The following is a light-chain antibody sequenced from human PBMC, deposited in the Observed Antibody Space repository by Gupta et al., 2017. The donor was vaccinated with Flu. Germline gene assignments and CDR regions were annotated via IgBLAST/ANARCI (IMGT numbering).Light chain of an antibody. J-gene: IGLJ2*01. CDR2: QDT. Sequence: GLEATITCPGVDYQKKSVCWYQQKPGQPPIRVSYQDTKRPSRIPDRFSGSGSGTTATLTIRGTQASDEADYHGQVWDSATNHVVFGGGTKLTVL. CDR3: QVWDSATNHVV. CDR1: DYQKKS. V-gene: IGLV3-1*01.